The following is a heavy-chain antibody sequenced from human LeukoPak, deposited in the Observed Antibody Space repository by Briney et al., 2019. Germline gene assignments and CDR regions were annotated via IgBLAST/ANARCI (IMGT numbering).Heavy chain of an antibody. CDR3: ARGYYNDSRDAFDI. CDR1: VYTFTSYD. CDR2: MNPNSGNT. V-gene: IGHV1-8*01. Sequence: ASVKVSCKSSVYTFTSYDINWVRQATGQGLEWMGWMNPNSGNTGYAQKFQGRVTITRNTSISTAYMELSSLRSEDTAVYYCARGYYNDSRDAFDIWGQGTMVTVSS. J-gene: IGHJ3*02. D-gene: IGHD3-22*01.